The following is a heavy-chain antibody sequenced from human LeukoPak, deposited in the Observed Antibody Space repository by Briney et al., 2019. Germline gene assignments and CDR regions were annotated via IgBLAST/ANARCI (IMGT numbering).Heavy chain of an antibody. D-gene: IGHD1-26*01. CDR2: INHSGST. Sequence: SETLSLTCAVYGGSFSGYYWSWIRQPPGKGLEWIGEINHSGSTNYNPSLKSRVTISVDKSKNQFSLKLSSVTAADTAVYYCARDARIVGGRFDYWGQGTLVTVSS. CDR3: ARDARIVGGRFDY. J-gene: IGHJ4*02. V-gene: IGHV4-34*01. CDR1: GGSFSGYY.